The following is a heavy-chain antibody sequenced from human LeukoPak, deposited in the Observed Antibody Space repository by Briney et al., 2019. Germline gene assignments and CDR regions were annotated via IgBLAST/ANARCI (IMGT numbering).Heavy chain of an antibody. CDR3: ATRQERVRESWFDP. D-gene: IGHD1-26*01. CDR1: GYTFTSYG. J-gene: IGHJ5*02. Sequence: ASVKVSCKASGYTFTSYGISWVRQAPGQGLEWMGWISAYNGNTNYAQKLQGRVTMTTDTSTSTAYMELRSLRSDDTAVDYCATRQERVRESWFDPWGQGTLVTVSS. V-gene: IGHV1-18*01. CDR2: ISAYNGNT.